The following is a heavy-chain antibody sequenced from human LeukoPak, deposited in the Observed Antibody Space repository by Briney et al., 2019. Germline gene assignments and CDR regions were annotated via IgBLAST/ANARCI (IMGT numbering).Heavy chain of an antibody. CDR2: ISGSGGST. D-gene: IGHD6-13*01. J-gene: IGHJ4*02. V-gene: IGHV3-23*01. CDR3: AKDLRGSSSWYYFDY. CDR1: GFTFSLYS. Sequence: GGSLRLSCAASGFTFSLYSITWVRQTPGRGLEWVSAISGSGGSTYYADSVKGRFTISRDNSKNTLYLQMNSLRAEDTAVYYCAKDLRGSSSWYYFDYWGQGTLVTVSS.